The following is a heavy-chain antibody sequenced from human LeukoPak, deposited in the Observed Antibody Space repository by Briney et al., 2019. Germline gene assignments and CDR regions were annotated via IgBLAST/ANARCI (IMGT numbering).Heavy chain of an antibody. CDR2: VNDSGGT. V-gene: IGHV4-34*01. D-gene: IGHD6-19*01. CDR3: ARVAYSSGWSPGFDY. Sequence: SETLSLTCAVYIDSFTNYYWNWIRQTPGKGLEWIGEVNDSGGTNINPSLRSRVILSVDTSKTQFSLKLSSVTAADTAVYYCARVAYSSGWSPGFDYWGQGTLVTVSS. CDR1: IDSFTNYY. J-gene: IGHJ4*02.